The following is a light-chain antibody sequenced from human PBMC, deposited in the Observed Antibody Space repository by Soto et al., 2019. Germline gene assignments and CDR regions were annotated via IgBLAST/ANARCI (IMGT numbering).Light chain of an antibody. V-gene: IGKV3-15*01. CDR1: QSVNSN. J-gene: IGKJ4*01. Sequence: EIVMTQSPATLSVSPGERATLSGRASQSVNSNLAWYRQKPDQAPRLLISDASTRATCVPARFSGSGSGTEFTLTISSLQSEDSGIYYCQQYNFWSPLTFGGGTKVEIK. CDR2: DAS. CDR3: QQYNFWSPLT.